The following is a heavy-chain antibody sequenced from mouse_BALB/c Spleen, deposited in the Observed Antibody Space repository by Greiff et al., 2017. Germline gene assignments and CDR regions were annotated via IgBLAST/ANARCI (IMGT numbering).Heavy chain of an antibody. CDR1: GYNFTSYW. Sequence: VQLQQPGAELVKPGTSVKLSCKASGYNFTSYWINWVKLRPGQGLEWIGDIYPGSGSTNYNEKFKSKATLTVDTSSSTAYMQLSSLASEDSALYYCARYGYYGSSYWYFDVWGAGTTVTVSS. CDR3: ARYGYYGSSYWYFDV. V-gene: IGHV1-55*01. CDR2: IYPGSGST. D-gene: IGHD1-1*01. J-gene: IGHJ1*01.